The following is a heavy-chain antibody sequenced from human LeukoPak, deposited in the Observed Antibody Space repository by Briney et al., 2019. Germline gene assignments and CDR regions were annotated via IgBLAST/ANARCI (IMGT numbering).Heavy chain of an antibody. CDR2: IYYSGST. Sequence: PSETLSLTCTVSGGSISSSSYYWGWIRQPPGKGLEWIGSIYYSGSTYYNPSLKSRVTISVDTSKNQFSLKLSSVTAADTAVYYCARHNQQSRAFDIWGQGTMVTVSS. CDR3: ARHNQQSRAFDI. CDR1: GGSISSSSYY. J-gene: IGHJ3*02. D-gene: IGHD1-14*01. V-gene: IGHV4-39*01.